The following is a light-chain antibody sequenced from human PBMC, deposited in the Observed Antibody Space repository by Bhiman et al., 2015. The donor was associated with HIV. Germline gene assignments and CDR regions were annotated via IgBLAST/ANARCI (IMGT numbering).Light chain of an antibody. Sequence: SYELTQPPSVSVAPGKTARITCGGNNIGSKSVHWYQQKPGQAPVLVIYYDSDRPSGIPERFSGSSSGTIVTLTISGVQAEDEADYYCQSADNSGAYRVFGGGTKLTVL. CDR3: QSADNSGAYRV. CDR1: NIGSKS. V-gene: IGLV3-21*01. J-gene: IGLJ3*02. CDR2: YDS.